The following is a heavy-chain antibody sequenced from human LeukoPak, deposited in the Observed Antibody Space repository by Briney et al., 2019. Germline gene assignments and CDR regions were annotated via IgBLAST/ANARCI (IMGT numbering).Heavy chain of an antibody. Sequence: GESLRISCKGSGYTFTGYYMHWVRQAPGQGLEWMGWINPNSGGTNYAQKFQGRVTMTRDTSISTAYMELSRLRSDDTAVYYCARGDEVRRWLQFTFDYWGQGTLVTVSS. CDR3: ARGDEVRRWLQFTFDY. CDR1: GYTFTGYY. D-gene: IGHD5-24*01. CDR2: INPNSGGT. V-gene: IGHV1-2*02. J-gene: IGHJ4*02.